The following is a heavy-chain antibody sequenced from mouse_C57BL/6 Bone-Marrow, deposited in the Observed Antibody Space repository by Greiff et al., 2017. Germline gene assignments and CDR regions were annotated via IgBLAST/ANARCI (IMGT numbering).Heavy chain of an antibody. Sequence: EVKLVESGGDLVKPGGSLKLSCEASGFTFSSYGMSWVRQTPDKRLEWVATISPGGSYTYYPDSVKGRFTISRDNSKNTLYLQMSSLKSEDTAMYYCARVEGCYGSSPLYSMDYWGQVASVTVSS. CDR1: GFTFSSYG. CDR2: ISPGGSYT. V-gene: IGHV5-6*01. D-gene: IGHD1-1*01. J-gene: IGHJ4*01. CDR3: ARVEGCYGSSPLYSMDY.